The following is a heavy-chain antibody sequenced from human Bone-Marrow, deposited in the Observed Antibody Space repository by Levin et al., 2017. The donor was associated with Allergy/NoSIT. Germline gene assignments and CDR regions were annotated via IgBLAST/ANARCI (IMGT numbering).Heavy chain of an antibody. CDR3: AREVDPTKGYYYRSGGPFDY. V-gene: IGHV1-18*01. CDR1: GYTFENYG. CDR2: IAGYNGNI. D-gene: IGHD3-10*01. J-gene: IGHJ4*02. Sequence: RGESLKISCKTSGYTFENYGISWVRQAPGQGLEWMGWIAGYNGNIEYRQKFQGRVTMTIDRSATTAYMQLRSLRSDDTAVYYCAREVDPTKGYYYRSGGPFDYWGQGTLVTVSS.